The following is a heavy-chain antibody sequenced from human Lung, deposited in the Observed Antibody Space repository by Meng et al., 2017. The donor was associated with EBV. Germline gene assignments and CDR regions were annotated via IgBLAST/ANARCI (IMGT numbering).Heavy chain of an antibody. J-gene: IGHJ4*02. CDR3: ARAPYGSGVDY. CDR1: GGSISSGGYY. V-gene: IGHV4-30-4*01. CDR2: IYYSGRT. D-gene: IGHD3-10*01. Sequence: QVQLKESGPGLVKPSQTLSLTCAVSGGSISSGGYYWSWIRQSPGKGLEWIGHIYYSGRTYYNPSLKSRVTISADTSKNQFSLKLSSVTAADTAVYYCARAPYGSGVDYWGQGTLVTVSS.